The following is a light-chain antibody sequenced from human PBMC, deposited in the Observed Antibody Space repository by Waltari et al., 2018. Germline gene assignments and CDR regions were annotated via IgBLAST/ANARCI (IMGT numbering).Light chain of an antibody. CDR2: DAS. J-gene: IGKJ1*01. CDR3: QQYNNWPPA. CDR1: ESVSTN. V-gene: IGKV3-15*01. Sequence: ETVMTQSPLTLSVSPGERAALSCRASESVSTNLAWYQQKTGQAPRVIISDASTRATGVPARFSGSGSGTEFTLTISSLQSEDFAVYYCQQYNNWPPAFGQGTKVDFK.